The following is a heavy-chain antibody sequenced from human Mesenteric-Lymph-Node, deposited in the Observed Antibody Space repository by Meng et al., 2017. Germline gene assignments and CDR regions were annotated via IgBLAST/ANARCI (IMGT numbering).Heavy chain of an antibody. CDR1: GFTFSNAW. CDR2: IKSKTDGGTT. CDR3: TTARSRLDARGHDAFDI. D-gene: IGHD3-16*01. J-gene: IGHJ3*02. Sequence: GESLKISCAASGFTFSNAWMSWVRQAPGKGLEWVGRIKSKTDGGTTDYAAPVKGRFTISRDDSKNTLYLQMNSPRTEDTAVYYCTTARSRLDARGHDAFDIWGQGTMVTVSS. V-gene: IGHV3-15*01.